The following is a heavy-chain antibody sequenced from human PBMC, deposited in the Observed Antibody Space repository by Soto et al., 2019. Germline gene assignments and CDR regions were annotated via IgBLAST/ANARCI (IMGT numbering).Heavy chain of an antibody. V-gene: IGHV3-30-3*01. CDR3: ARGGYCLSSTCYVLDS. J-gene: IGHJ4*02. CDR2: ISYDGSSK. D-gene: IGHD2-2*01. CDR1: GFTFSTYT. Sequence: QVQLVESGGGVVQPGRSLRLYCAPSGFTFSTYTMHWVRQAPGKGLEWVAVISYDGSSKYYADSVQGRFTISRDNSKNTLYLQVNSLRPEDTAVYYCARGGYCLSSTCYVLDSWGQGTLVTVSS.